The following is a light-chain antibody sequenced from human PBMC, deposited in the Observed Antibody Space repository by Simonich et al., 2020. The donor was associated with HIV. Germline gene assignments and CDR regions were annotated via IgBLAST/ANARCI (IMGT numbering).Light chain of an antibody. J-gene: IGKJ4*01. CDR3: QHYYTTLT. Sequence: DIQMTQSPSSLSASVGDRVTIPCRASQGISNTLAWYQQKPGKAPKLLLYAASRLERGVPSRCSGSGSGTDYPPTISRLQPEDFASYCFQHYYTTLTFGGGTKVEIK. CDR1: QGISNT. CDR2: AAS. V-gene: IGKV1-NL1*01.